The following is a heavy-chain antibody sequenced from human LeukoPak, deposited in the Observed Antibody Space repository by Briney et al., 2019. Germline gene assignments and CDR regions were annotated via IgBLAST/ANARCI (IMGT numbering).Heavy chain of an antibody. CDR2: INPSGGST. J-gene: IGHJ5*02. CDR1: GYTFTSYY. D-gene: IGHD5/OR15-5a*01. V-gene: IGHV1-46*01. CDR3: ARTVSTGNSGWNWFDP. Sequence: GASVKVSCKASGYTFTSYYMHWVRQAPGQGLEWMGIINPSGGSTNYAQKFQGRVSMTRDTSTSTVYMELSSLRSEDTAVYYCARTVSTGNSGWNWFDPWGQGTLVTVSS.